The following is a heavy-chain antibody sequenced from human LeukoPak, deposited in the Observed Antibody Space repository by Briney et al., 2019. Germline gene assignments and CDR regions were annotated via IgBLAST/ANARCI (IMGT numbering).Heavy chain of an antibody. V-gene: IGHV3-64D*06. CDR2: ISSNGGST. CDR1: GFTFSSYA. CDR3: VKEIHDYGDPFPIFDY. Sequence: GGSLRLSCSASGFTFSSYAMHWVRQAPGKGLEYVSAISSNGGSTYYADSVKGRFTISRDNSKNTLYLQMSSLRAEDTAVYYCVKEIHDYGDPFPIFDYWGQGTLVTVSS. J-gene: IGHJ4*02. D-gene: IGHD4-17*01.